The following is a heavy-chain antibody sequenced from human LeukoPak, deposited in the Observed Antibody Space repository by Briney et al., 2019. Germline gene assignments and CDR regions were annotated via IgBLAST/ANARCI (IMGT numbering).Heavy chain of an antibody. CDR2: ISGSGGST. V-gene: IGHV3-23*01. D-gene: IGHD6-19*01. CDR3: AKDRAQTSGYSSGWYNWFDP. CDR1: GFTFSSYA. Sequence: GGSLRLSCAASGFTFSSYAMSWVRQAPGKGLEWVSDISGSGGSTYYADSVKGRFTISRDNSKNTLYLQMNSLRAEDTAVYYCAKDRAQTSGYSSGWYNWFDPWGQGTLVTVSS. J-gene: IGHJ5*02.